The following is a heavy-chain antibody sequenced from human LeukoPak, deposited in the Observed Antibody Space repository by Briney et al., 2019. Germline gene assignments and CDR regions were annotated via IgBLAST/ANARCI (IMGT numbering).Heavy chain of an antibody. CDR3: ARGARYYYYMDV. CDR2: IYYSGST. V-gene: IGHV4-61*01. D-gene: IGHD3-16*01. Sequence: SETLSLTCAVSGGSISSNSYYWSWIRQPPGKGLEWIGYIYYSGSTNYNPSLKSRVTISVDTSKNQFSLKLSSVTAADTAVYYCARGARYYYYMDVWGKGITVTVSS. CDR1: GGSISSNSYY. J-gene: IGHJ6*03.